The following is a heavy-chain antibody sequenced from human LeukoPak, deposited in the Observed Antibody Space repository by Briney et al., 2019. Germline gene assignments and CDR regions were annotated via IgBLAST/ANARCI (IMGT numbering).Heavy chain of an antibody. V-gene: IGHV1-69*05. CDR1: GGTFSSYA. D-gene: IGHD5-24*01. CDR2: IIPIFGTA. J-gene: IGHJ4*02. CDR3: ARDTRDGYNFPY. Sequence: ASVKVSCKASGGTFSSYAISWVREAPGQGLEWMGRIIPIFGTANYAQKFQGRVTITTDESTSTAYMEFSSLRSEDTAVYYCARDTRDGYNFPYWGQGTLVTVSS.